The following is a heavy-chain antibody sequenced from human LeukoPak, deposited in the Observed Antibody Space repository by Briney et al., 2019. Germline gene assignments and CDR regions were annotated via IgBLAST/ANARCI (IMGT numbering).Heavy chain of an antibody. CDR1: GFTFSSYW. CDR2: IKQDGSEK. V-gene: IGHV3-7*01. CDR3: CRGDSYYYDSSGYSRNTPFDY. Sequence: GGSLRLSCAASGFTFSSYWMSWVRQAPGKGPEWVANIKQDGSEKYYVDSVKGRFTISRDNAKNSVYLQMNSLRAEDTAVYYCCRGDSYYYDSSGYSRNTPFDYWGQGTLVTVSS. D-gene: IGHD3-22*01. J-gene: IGHJ4*02.